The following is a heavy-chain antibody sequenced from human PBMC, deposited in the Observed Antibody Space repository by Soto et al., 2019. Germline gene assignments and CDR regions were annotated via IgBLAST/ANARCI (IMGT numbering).Heavy chain of an antibody. CDR2: ISGSGGST. D-gene: IGHD5-12*01. CDR3: AKERSGYDLVRSSVNWFDP. CDR1: GFTFSSYA. J-gene: IGHJ5*02. V-gene: IGHV3-23*01. Sequence: GGSLRLSCAASGFTFSSYAMSWVRQAPGKGLEWVSAISGSGGSTYYADSVKGRFTISRDNSKNTLYLQMNSLRAEDTAVYYCAKERSGYDLVRSSVNWFDPWGQGTLVTVSS.